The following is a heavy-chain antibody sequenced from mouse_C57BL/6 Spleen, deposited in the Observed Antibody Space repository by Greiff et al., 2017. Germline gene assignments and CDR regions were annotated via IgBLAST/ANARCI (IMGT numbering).Heavy chain of an antibody. CDR2: INPNNGGT. V-gene: IGHV1-26*01. CDR1: GYTFTDYY. CDR3: ARGRIYYDYDYAMDY. D-gene: IGHD2-4*01. J-gene: IGHJ4*01. Sequence: EVQLQQSGPELVKPGASVKISCKASGYTFTDYYMNWVKQSHGKSLEWIGDINPNNGGTSYNQKFKGKATLTVDQSSSTAYMELRSLTSEDSAVYYCARGRIYYDYDYAMDYWGQGTSVTVSS.